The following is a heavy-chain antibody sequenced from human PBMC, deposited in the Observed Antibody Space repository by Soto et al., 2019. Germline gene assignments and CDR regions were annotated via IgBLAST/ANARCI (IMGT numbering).Heavy chain of an antibody. CDR2: IIPDFGTT. V-gene: IGHV1-69*13. J-gene: IGHJ4*02. CDR3: ARGHSTTPVAAAGPDYYFGL. Sequence: ASVKVSCKASGGTFSSYTVSWLRQIPGQGLEWMGGIIPDFGTTNYAQRFQGRVSITADESPNTAFMELTTLTAEDTAVYYCARGHSTTPVAAAGPDYYFGLWGRGTLVTVSS. CDR1: GGTFSSYT. D-gene: IGHD6-13*01.